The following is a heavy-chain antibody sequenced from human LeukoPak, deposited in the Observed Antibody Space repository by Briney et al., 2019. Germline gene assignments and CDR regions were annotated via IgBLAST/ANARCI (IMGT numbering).Heavy chain of an antibody. CDR2: ISDSPRT. D-gene: IGHD4-17*01. CDR1: GGSISSYF. CDR3: ARSTYGDYDNYMDV. J-gene: IGHJ6*03. Sequence: PSVTLSLTCTVSGGSISSYFWSWIRQPPGKGLEWIAYISDSPRTNYNPSLKSRVTISVDRSKNQVSLKVSSVTAADTAVYYCARSTYGDYDNYMDVWGKGTTVIVSS. V-gene: IGHV4-59*01.